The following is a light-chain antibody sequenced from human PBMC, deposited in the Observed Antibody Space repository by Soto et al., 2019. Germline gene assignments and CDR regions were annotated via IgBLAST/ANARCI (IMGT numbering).Light chain of an antibody. CDR3: SSFTGSNYV. CDR1: ISDVGGYNF. Sequence: QSVLTRPASVSGSPGQSITISCTGTISDVGGYNFVSWYQQYPGKAPKLMICDVSNRPSGVSNRFSGSKSGNTASLTISGLQAEDEADYYCSSFTGSNYVFGTGTKVTVL. CDR2: DVS. V-gene: IGLV2-14*03. J-gene: IGLJ1*01.